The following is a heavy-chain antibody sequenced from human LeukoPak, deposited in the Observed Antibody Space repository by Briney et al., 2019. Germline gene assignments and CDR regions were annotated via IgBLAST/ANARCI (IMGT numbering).Heavy chain of an antibody. D-gene: IGHD4-23*01. J-gene: IGHJ4*02. CDR3: AGSYGGNSIDY. V-gene: IGHV3-11*03. CDR1: GFTFSDYY. CDR2: ISSSSSYT. Sequence: PGGSLRLSCAASGFTFSDYYMSWIRQAPGKGLEWVPYISSSSSYTNYADSVKGRFTISRDNAKNSLYLQMNSLRAEDTAVYYCAGSYGGNSIDYWGQGTLVTVSS.